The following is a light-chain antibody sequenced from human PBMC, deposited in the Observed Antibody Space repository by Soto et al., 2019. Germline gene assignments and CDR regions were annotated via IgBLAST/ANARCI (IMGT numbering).Light chain of an antibody. J-gene: IGLJ1*01. Sequence: QSVLTQPPSVSGAPGQRVTISCTGSNSNIGARYDVHWYQHLPGTAPKLLIYGNTNRPSGVPDRFSGSTSGTSASLAITGLQAEDEADYYCQSYDSSLSVLVFGRGTKLTVL. CDR2: GNT. CDR3: QSYDSSLSVLV. CDR1: NSNIGARYD. V-gene: IGLV1-40*01.